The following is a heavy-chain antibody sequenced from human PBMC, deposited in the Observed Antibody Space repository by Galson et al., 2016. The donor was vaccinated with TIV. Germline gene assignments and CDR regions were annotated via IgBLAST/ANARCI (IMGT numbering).Heavy chain of an antibody. V-gene: IGHV1-2*02. J-gene: IGHJ4*02. CDR3: ARDLDSTVTAPFDY. CDR2: INPNSGDT. Sequence: SVKVSCKASEYTFTGYYMHWVRQAPGQGLEWMGWINPNSGDTNYAQNFQDRVTMTRDTSIRTAYMELSRLKSDDTAVYYCARDLDSTVTAPFDYWGQGTLVTISS. CDR1: EYTFTGYY. D-gene: IGHD4-17*01.